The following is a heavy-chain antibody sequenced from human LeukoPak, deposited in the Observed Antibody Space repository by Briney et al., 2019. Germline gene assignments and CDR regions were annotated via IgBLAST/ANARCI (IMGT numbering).Heavy chain of an antibody. V-gene: IGHV5-51*01. Sequence: TGESLKISCKGSGYSFTNYWIAWVRQMPGKGLEWMGIIYPGDFDTRYSPSLQGQVTMSADKSISTAYLQLNNLRALDTAMYYCARARQSGSYAGFDHWGQGTLVAVSS. CDR3: ARARQSGSYAGFDH. D-gene: IGHD1-26*01. CDR1: GYSFTNYW. CDR2: IYPGDFDT. J-gene: IGHJ4*02.